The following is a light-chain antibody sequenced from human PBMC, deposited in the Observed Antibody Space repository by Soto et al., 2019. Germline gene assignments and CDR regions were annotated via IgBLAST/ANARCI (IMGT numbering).Light chain of an antibody. CDR3: SSYGGGDTFHVI. V-gene: IGLV2-8*01. CDR1: SSDVGAYNY. J-gene: IGLJ2*01. Sequence: QSAPTQPPSASGSPGQSVTISCTGTSSDVGAYNYVSWYQQYTGKAPKLMIYDVSKRPSGVPDRFSGSKSGNTASLTVSGLRADDEAVYYCSSYGGGDTFHVIFGGGTKVTVL. CDR2: DVS.